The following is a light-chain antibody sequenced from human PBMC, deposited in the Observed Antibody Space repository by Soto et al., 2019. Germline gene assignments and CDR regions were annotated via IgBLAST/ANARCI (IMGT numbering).Light chain of an antibody. CDR3: NSYAGNNNVL. J-gene: IGLJ2*01. CDR2: EVS. V-gene: IGLV2-8*01. Sequence: QSALTQPPSASGSPGQSVTISCTGFSSDVGNYNYVSWYQQHPGKAPKLIIYEVSKRPSGVPDRFSGSKSDNTASLTVSGLQDEDEADYYCNSYAGNNNVLFGGGTKLTVL. CDR1: SSDVGNYNY.